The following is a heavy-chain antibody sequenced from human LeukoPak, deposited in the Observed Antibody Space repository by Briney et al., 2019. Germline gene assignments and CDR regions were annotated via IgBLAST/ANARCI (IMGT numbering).Heavy chain of an antibody. Sequence: PGGSLRLSCAASGFTFSYYYMSWVRQAPGKGLEWVSYISSSGSIIYYADSVKGRFTISSDNDKDSLYLQMNSLRAEDTAVSDCARDWYYCDSSGFLRGSYRYFDLWGRGTLVTVSS. J-gene: IGHJ2*01. V-gene: IGHV3-11*01. CDR2: ISSSGSII. D-gene: IGHD3-22*01. CDR3: ARDWYYCDSSGFLRGSYRYFDL. CDR1: GFTFSYYY.